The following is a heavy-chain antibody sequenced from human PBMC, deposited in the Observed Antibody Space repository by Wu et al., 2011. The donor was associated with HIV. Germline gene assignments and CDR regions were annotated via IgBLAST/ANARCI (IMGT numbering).Heavy chain of an antibody. CDR2: SIPIFGTT. V-gene: IGHV1-69*06. CDR1: GGTFSSYA. D-gene: IGHD6-13*01. Sequence: QVQLVQSGAEVKKPGSSVKVSCKASGGTFSSYAISWVRQAPGQGLEWMGGSIPIFGTTNYAQKFQGRVTITADKSTSTAYMELSSLRSEDTAVYYCARWDRSSSWYKGYFDYWGQGTLVTVSS. J-gene: IGHJ4*02. CDR3: ARWDRSSSWYKGYFDY.